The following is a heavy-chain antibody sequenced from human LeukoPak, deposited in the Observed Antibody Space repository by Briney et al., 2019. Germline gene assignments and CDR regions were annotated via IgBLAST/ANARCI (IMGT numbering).Heavy chain of an antibody. CDR3: ARITGELRKETAFDY. CDR2: ISGSGGST. V-gene: IGHV3-23*01. Sequence: GGSLRLSCAASGFTFSSYAMSWVRQAPGKGLEWVSAISGSGGSTYFADSVKGRFTISRDNSKNTLYLQMNSLSAEDTAVYYCARITGELRKETAFDYWGQGTLVTVSS. J-gene: IGHJ4*02. CDR1: GFTFSSYA. D-gene: IGHD7-27*01.